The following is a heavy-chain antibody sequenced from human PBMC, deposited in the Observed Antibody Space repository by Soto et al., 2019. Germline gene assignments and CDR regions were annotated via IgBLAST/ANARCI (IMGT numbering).Heavy chain of an antibody. CDR2: ISSEGAST. J-gene: IGHJ4*02. CDR3: VKDRYVDY. CDR1: GFTFSSSA. V-gene: IGHV3-64D*06. Sequence: PGGSLRLSCSVSGFTFSSSAMHWVRQAPGKGLEYVASISSEGASTYYADSVKGRFIISRDNSKNTLYLQMCSLRAEDTAVYYCVKDRYVDYWGQGILVTVSS.